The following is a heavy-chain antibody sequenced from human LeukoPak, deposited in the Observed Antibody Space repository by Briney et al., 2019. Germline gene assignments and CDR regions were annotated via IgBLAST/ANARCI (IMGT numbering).Heavy chain of an antibody. CDR3: ASPSSGQSFDI. Sequence: GGSLRLSCAASGFPVSSNYMNWVRQAPGEGLEWVSVIYTGGNTYYADSVKGRFTISRDNSKNTLYLQMHSLRAEDTAVYYCASPSSGQSFDIWGQGTMVTVSS. V-gene: IGHV3-53*01. D-gene: IGHD6-19*01. CDR2: IYTGGNT. J-gene: IGHJ3*02. CDR1: GFPVSSNY.